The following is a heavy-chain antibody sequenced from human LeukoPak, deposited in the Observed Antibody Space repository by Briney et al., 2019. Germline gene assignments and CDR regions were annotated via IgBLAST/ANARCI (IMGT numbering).Heavy chain of an antibody. CDR2: IKQDGSEK. CDR1: GFTFSSYW. J-gene: IGHJ4*02. D-gene: IGHD6-13*01. CDR3: ARVMGTAAGTIDY. Sequence: AGGSLRLSCAASGFTFSSYWMSWVRQAPGKGLEWVANIKQDGSEKYYVDSVRGRFTISRGNAKNSLYLQMNSLRAEDTAVYYCARVMGTAAGTIDYWGQGTLVTVSS. V-gene: IGHV3-7*01.